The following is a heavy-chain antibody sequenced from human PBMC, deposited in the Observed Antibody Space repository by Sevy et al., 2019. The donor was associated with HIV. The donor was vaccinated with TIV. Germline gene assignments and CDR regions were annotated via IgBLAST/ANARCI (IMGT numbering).Heavy chain of an antibody. D-gene: IGHD2-8*01. CDR2: IYYSGST. V-gene: IGHV4-59*01. Sequence: SETLSLTCTVSGGSISSYYWSWIRQPPGKGLEWIGYIYYSGSTNYNPSLKSRVTISVDTSKNQFSLKLSSVTAADTAVHYCARGRELEDIVLMVYAIDAFDIWGQGTMVTVSS. CDR1: GGSISSYY. J-gene: IGHJ3*02. CDR3: ARGRELEDIVLMVYAIDAFDI.